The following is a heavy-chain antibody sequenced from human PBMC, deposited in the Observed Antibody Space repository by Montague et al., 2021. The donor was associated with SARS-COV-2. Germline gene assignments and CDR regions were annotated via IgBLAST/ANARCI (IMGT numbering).Heavy chain of an antibody. Sequence: SLRLSCAASGFTFSSSGMNWVRQAPGKGLEWVSYISSSGRTIYYADSVKGRFTISRDNAKNSLYLQMNSLRAEDMAVYYCARSYYYDSSGYYPDAFDIWGQGTMVTVSS. CDR2: ISSSGRTI. CDR3: ARSYYYDSSGYYPDAFDI. D-gene: IGHD3-22*01. J-gene: IGHJ3*02. CDR1: GFTFSSSG. V-gene: IGHV3-48*03.